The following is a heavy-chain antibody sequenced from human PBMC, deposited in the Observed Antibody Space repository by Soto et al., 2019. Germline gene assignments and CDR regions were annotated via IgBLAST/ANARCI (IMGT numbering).Heavy chain of an antibody. CDR1: GDSITNGDYY. Sequence: QVQLQESGPGLVKPSLTLSLTCSVSGDSITNGDYYWSWIRQPPGKGLEWIGYIFHSGSTYYNPSLKRRVTISVDTSENQFSLKLRSVTAADTAVYYCATNWNYDHNYWGQGTLVTVSS. CDR3: ATNWNYDHNY. CDR2: IFHSGST. V-gene: IGHV4-30-4*01. D-gene: IGHD1-7*01. J-gene: IGHJ4*02.